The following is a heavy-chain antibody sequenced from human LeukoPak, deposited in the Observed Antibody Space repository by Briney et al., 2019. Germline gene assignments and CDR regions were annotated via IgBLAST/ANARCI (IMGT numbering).Heavy chain of an antibody. V-gene: IGHV3-23*01. D-gene: IGHD3-22*01. CDR1: GFTFSIYA. CDR3: AKDRPNYYGSNGHYYRRDGDY. Sequence: GGSLRLSCAASGFTFSIYAMSWVRQAPGKGLQWVSSITSSGDGTYYADSVKGRFTISRDDSENMLYLQMNSLRVEDTAVYFCAKDRPNYYGSNGHYYRRDGDYWGQGTLVTVSS. J-gene: IGHJ4*02. CDR2: ITSSGDGT.